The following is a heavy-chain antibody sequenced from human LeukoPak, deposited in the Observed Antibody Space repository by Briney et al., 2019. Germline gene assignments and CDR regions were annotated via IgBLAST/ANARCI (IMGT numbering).Heavy chain of an antibody. V-gene: IGHV4-59*08. CDR2: IYYSGST. J-gene: IGHJ6*02. Sequence: SETLSLTCTVSGGSISSYYWSWIRQPPGKGLEWIGYIYYSGSTNYNPSLKSRVTISVDTSKNQFSLKLSSVTAADTAVYYCASIHTPYGDYEDYYGMDVWGQGTTVTVSS. CDR3: ASIHTPYGDYEDYYGMDV. CDR1: GGSISSYY. D-gene: IGHD4-17*01.